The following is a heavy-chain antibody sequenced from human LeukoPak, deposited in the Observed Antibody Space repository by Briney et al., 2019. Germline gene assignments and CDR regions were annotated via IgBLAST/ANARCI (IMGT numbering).Heavy chain of an antibody. CDR1: GFTFSSYA. D-gene: IGHD3-9*01. Sequence: GGSLRLSCAASGFTFSSYAMHWVRQAPGKGLEWAAVISYDGSNKYYADSVKGRFTISRDNSKNTLYLQMNSLRAEDTAVYYCASGGNFDWLFPIDYWGQGTLVTVSS. CDR2: ISYDGSNK. V-gene: IGHV3-30-3*01. CDR3: ASGGNFDWLFPIDY. J-gene: IGHJ4*02.